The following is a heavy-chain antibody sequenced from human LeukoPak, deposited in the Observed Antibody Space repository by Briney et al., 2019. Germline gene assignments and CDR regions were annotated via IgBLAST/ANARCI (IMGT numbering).Heavy chain of an antibody. Sequence: GSLRLSCAASGFTFSSYAMSWVRQAPGKGLEWIGSIYYSGRTFYNPSLKSRVTISVDTSKNQFSLKVSSVTAADTAVYYCAPQQGRNLVNYFDYWGPGTLVTVSS. D-gene: IGHD2-21*01. CDR3: APQQGRNLVNYFDY. V-gene: IGHV4-59*05. J-gene: IGHJ4*02. CDR1: GFTFSSYA. CDR2: IYYSGRT.